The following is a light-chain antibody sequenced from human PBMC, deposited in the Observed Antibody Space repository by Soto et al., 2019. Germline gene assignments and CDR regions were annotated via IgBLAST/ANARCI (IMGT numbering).Light chain of an antibody. J-gene: IGKJ5*01. CDR1: QSVTKS. Sequence: EIVLTPSPATLSLSPGERATLSCRASQSVTKSLAWYQQKPGQAPRLLIYGASSRATGIPDRFSGSGSGTDFTLTISRLEPEDYAVYYCQQYGSSPITFGQGTRLEIK. CDR2: GAS. V-gene: IGKV3-20*01. CDR3: QQYGSSPIT.